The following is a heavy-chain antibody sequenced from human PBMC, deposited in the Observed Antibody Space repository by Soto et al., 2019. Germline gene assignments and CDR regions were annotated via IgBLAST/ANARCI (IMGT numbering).Heavy chain of an antibody. CDR3: AREEGYYDYVWGSYRSLDY. CDR1: GFTFSSYA. J-gene: IGHJ4*02. Sequence: GGSLRLSCAASGFTFSSYAMHWVRQAPGKGLEWVAVISYDGSNKYYADSVKGRFTISRDNSKNTLYLQMNSLRAEDTAVYYCAREEGYYDYVWGSYRSLDYWGQGTLVTVS. CDR2: ISYDGSNK. V-gene: IGHV3-30-3*01. D-gene: IGHD3-16*02.